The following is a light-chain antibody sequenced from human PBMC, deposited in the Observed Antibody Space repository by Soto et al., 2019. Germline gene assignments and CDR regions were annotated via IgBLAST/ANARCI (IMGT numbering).Light chain of an antibody. V-gene: IGKV1-27*01. CDR1: QGISNY. Sequence: DIQMTQSPSSLSASVGDRVTITCRASQGISNYLAWYQQKPGRVPKLLIYAASTLQSGVPSRFSGSGSGTDFTLTIGSLQPEDVATYYCQKYDSAPRTFGQGTRVEIK. CDR2: AAS. J-gene: IGKJ1*01. CDR3: QKYDSAPRT.